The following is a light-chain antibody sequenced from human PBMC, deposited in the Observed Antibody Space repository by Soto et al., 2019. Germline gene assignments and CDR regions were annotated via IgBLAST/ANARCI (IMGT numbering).Light chain of an antibody. V-gene: IGKV1-6*01. CDR2: GAS. J-gene: IGKJ4*01. CDR3: LHDHEQLT. Sequence: AIQMTQSPSSLSASVGDRVTITCRASQDISNDLGWYQQKPGKAPKLLLYGASTLQSGVPSRFSGSGSGTDFTLTISSLQHEYSASYYCLHDHEQLTFGGGTRLEIK. CDR1: QDISND.